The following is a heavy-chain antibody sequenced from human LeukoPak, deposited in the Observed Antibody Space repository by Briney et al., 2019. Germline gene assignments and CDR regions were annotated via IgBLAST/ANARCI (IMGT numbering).Heavy chain of an antibody. J-gene: IGHJ6*03. D-gene: IGHD4-17*01. Sequence: MSSETLSLTCAVYGGSFSGYYWSWIRQPPGKGLEWIGEINHSGSTNYNPSLKSRVTISVDTSKNQFSLKLSSVTAADTAVYYCARSYGDYRYYYYYMDVWGKGTTVTVSS. CDR2: INHSGST. CDR3: ARSYGDYRYYYYYMDV. CDR1: GGSFSGYY. V-gene: IGHV4-34*01.